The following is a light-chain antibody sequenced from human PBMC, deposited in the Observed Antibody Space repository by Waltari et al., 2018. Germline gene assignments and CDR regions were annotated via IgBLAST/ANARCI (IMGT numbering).Light chain of an antibody. CDR1: SSNIGSNS. CDR3: AAWDDSLNGLVI. Sequence: QSVLIQPPSASGTPGQRVTISCSGSSSNIGSNSVNWYQKFPGMAPNLLIHSNERRPSGCPDRFSGSRAGLSASLAISGMQSEDEAEYFCAAWDDSLNGLVIFGGGTKLTVL. V-gene: IGLV1-44*01. CDR2: SNE. J-gene: IGLJ2*01.